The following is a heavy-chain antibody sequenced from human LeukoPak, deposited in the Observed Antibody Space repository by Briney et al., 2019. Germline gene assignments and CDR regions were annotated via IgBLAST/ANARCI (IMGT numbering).Heavy chain of an antibody. J-gene: IGHJ1*01. V-gene: IGHV3-74*01. CDR3: VRGAGPGTPFD. CDR1: GFTFSLSW. CDR2: INYDARSR. Sequence: GESLRLSCAASGFTFSLSWMHWVRQAPGKGLEWVSSINYDARSRTYADSVKGRLTISRDNAENTLFLRMNSLRVEDSAIYSCVRGAGPGTPFDWGQGILVTVSS. D-gene: IGHD1-1*01.